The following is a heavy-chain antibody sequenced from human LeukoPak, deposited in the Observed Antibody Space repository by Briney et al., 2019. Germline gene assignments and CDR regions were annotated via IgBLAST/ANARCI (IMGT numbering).Heavy chain of an antibody. J-gene: IGHJ4*02. CDR2: IYHAGST. V-gene: IGHV4-38-2*01. CDR1: AYSVSSGYY. CDR3: ARTSPYYNTIDY. Sequence: PSETLSLTCVVYAYSVSSGYYWGWVRQSPGKGLEWIANIYHAGSTYYNPSLKSRVIISVDTSKNQVSLKVSSVTAADTAVYYCARTSPYYNTIDYWGQGTLVTVSS. D-gene: IGHD3-10*01.